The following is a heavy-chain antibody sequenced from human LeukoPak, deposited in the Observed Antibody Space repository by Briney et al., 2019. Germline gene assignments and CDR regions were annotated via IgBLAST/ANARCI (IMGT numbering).Heavy chain of an antibody. D-gene: IGHD1-26*01. J-gene: IGHJ5*02. V-gene: IGHV1-46*01. CDR2: INPSDGST. Sequence: ASVKVSCNASGYTFTSYYVHWVRQAPGQGLEWMAIINPSDGSTSFAQKFQGRVTMTRDTSTSTVYMELSSLRSEDTAVYYCARARFPDSGTYDWFDPWGQGTLVIVSS. CDR1: GYTFTSYY. CDR3: ARARFPDSGTYDWFDP.